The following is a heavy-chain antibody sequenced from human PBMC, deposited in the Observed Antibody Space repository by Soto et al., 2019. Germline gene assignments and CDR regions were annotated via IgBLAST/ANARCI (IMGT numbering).Heavy chain of an antibody. J-gene: IGHJ4*02. V-gene: IGHV1-69*13. CDR2: IIPIFGTA. D-gene: IGHD6-13*01. Sequence: SVNVSCKASGGTFSSYAISWVRQAPGQGLEWMGGIIPIFGTANYAQKFQGRVTITADESTSTAYMELSSLRSEDTAVYYCASRIAAAGNPYYYFDYWGQGTLVTVSS. CDR1: GGTFSSYA. CDR3: ASRIAAAGNPYYYFDY.